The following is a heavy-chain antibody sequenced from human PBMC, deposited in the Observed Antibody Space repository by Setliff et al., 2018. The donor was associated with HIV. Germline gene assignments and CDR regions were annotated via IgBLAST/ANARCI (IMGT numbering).Heavy chain of an antibody. D-gene: IGHD5-12*01. Sequence: LSLTCAVYGGSFNDYYWSWIRQPPGKGLEWIGEIIHSGSINYNPSLKSRVTISVDTYNNQFSLNMNSVNAADTAVYYCARGYASGYDAYGYWGKGTLVTVS. CDR1: GGSFNDYY. CDR3: ARGYASGYDAYGY. V-gene: IGHV4-34*01. J-gene: IGHJ4*02. CDR2: IIHSGSI.